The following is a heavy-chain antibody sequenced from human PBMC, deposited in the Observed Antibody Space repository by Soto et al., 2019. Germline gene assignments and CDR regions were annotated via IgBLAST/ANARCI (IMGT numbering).Heavy chain of an antibody. D-gene: IGHD6-13*01. J-gene: IGHJ4*02. V-gene: IGHV3-64*01. CDR2: ISSNGGST. CDR1: GFTFSSYA. CDR3: ARQSYSSYYFDY. Sequence: HPGGSLRLSCAASGFTFSSYAMHWVRQAPGKGLEYVSAISSNGGSTYYANSVKGRFTISRDNSKNTLYLQMGSLRAEDMAVYYCARQSYSSYYFDYWGQGTLVTVS.